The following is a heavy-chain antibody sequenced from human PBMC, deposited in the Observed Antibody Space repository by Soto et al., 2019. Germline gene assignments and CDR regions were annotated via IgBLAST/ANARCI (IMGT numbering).Heavy chain of an antibody. CDR2: INAGNGNT. D-gene: IGHD6-19*01. J-gene: IGHJ4*02. CDR1: GYTFTNYA. Sequence: ASVKVSCKASGYTFTNYAMHWVRQAPGQRLEWMGWINAGNGNTKYSQKFQGRVTITRDTSASTAYMELSSLRSEDTAVYYCARGVAVAAPYYFACWGQGALVTVSS. V-gene: IGHV1-3*01. CDR3: ARGVAVAAPYYFAC.